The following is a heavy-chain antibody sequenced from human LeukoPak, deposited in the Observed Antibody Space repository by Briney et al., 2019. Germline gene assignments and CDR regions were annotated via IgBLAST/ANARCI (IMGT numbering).Heavy chain of an antibody. CDR2: ISYDGSNK. D-gene: IGHD5-12*01. CDR3: AKESLGGYYYYYYGMDV. V-gene: IGHV3-30*18. J-gene: IGHJ6*02. CDR1: GFTFSSYG. Sequence: GGSLRLSCAASGFTFSSYGMHWVRQAPGKGLEWVAVISYDGSNKYYAGSVKGRFTISRDNSKNTLYLQMNSLRAEDTAVYYCAKESLGGYYYYYYGMDVWGQGTTVTVSS.